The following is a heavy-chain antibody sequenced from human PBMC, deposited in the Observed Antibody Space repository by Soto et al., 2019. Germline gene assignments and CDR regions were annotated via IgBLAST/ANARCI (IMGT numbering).Heavy chain of an antibody. CDR2: ISGSGGST. CDR3: AKDLALLWVGELTGLDY. CDR1: GFTFISYA. V-gene: IGHV3-23*01. Sequence: GGSLRLSCAASGFTFISYAMSWVRQAPGKGLEWVSAISGSGGSTYYADSVKGRFTISRDNSKNTLYLQMNSLRAEDTAVYYCAKDLALLWVGELTGLDYWGQGTLVTVSS. J-gene: IGHJ4*02. D-gene: IGHD3-10*01.